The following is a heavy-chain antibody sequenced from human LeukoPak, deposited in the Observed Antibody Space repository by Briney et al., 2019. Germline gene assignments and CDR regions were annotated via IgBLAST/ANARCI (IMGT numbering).Heavy chain of an antibody. CDR3: ATSTKVVRPDSWDS. J-gene: IGHJ4*02. Sequence: SETLSLTCAFSGGSFDGYSWSWIRQSPGEGLEWIGEINPGGSTNYNPSLKSRVTMTIDTSKREVSLKLTSVTAADTSIYFCATSTKVVRPDSWDSWGQGTLVSVSS. CDR1: GGSFDGYS. V-gene: IGHV4-34*01. CDR2: INPGGST. D-gene: IGHD4-11*01.